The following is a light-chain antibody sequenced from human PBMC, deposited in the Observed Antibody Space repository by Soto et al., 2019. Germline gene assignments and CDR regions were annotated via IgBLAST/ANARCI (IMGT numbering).Light chain of an antibody. Sequence: DIQMTQSPSTLSASVGDRVTITCRASQTIDSWLAWYQQKPGKAPNLLISEASTLESGVPSMFIGSDSGTEFILSISSLQPDDFASYYCQQYKSYPWTFGQGTKVEIK. CDR2: EAS. CDR3: QQYKSYPWT. CDR1: QTIDSW. V-gene: IGKV1-5*03. J-gene: IGKJ1*01.